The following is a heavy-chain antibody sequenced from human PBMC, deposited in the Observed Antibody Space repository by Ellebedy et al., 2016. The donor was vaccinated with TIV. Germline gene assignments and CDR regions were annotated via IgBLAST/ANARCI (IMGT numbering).Heavy chain of an antibody. J-gene: IGHJ4*02. CDR2: IYYTGST. D-gene: IGHD3-10*01. Sequence: SETLSLTXTVSGDSISNTSYYWGWIRQPPGKGLEWIGSIYYTGSTYYNPSLQSRVTISVDTSKNQFSLKLNSVTAADTAVYYCAATGSGSYDVANYYVDYWGQGTLVTVSS. V-gene: IGHV4-39*07. CDR1: GDSISNTSYY. CDR3: AATGSGSYDVANYYVDY.